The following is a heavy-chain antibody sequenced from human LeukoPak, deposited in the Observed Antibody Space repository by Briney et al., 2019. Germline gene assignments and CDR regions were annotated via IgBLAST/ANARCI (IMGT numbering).Heavy chain of an antibody. D-gene: IGHD2-2*01. CDR3: ARTLSSSRSGFDY. CDR2: IDWDDDK. V-gene: IGHV2-70*11. CDR1: GFSLSTSGMC. Sequence: RESGPALVKPTQTLTLTCTFSGFSLSTSGMCMSWNRQPPGKALEWLARIDWDDDKYYSTSLKTRLTISKDTSKNQVVLTVTNMDPVDTATYYCARTLSSSRSGFDYWGQGTLVTVSS. J-gene: IGHJ4*02.